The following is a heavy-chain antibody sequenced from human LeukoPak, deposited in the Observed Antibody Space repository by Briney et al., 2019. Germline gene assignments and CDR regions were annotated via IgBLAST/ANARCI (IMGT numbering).Heavy chain of an antibody. Sequence: ASVKVSCKASGGTFSSYAISWVRQAPGQGLEWMGGIIPIFGTTNYAQKFQGRVTITADESTSTAYMELSSLRSEDTAVYYCARETYFGAFDIWGQGTMVTVSS. CDR1: GGTFSSYA. J-gene: IGHJ3*02. CDR2: IIPIFGTT. V-gene: IGHV1-69*13. D-gene: IGHD3-10*01. CDR3: ARETYFGAFDI.